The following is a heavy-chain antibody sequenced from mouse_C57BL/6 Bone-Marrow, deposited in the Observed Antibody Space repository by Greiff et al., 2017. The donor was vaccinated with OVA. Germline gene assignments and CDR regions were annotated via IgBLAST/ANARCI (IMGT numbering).Heavy chain of an antibody. CDR2: INYDGSST. V-gene: IGHV5-16*01. CDR3: ARETRNWYFDV. J-gene: IGHJ1*03. Sequence: EVQLVESEGGLVQPGSSMKLSCTASGFTFSDYYMAWVRQVPEKGLEWVANINYDGSSTYYLDSLKSRFIISRDNAKNILYLQMSSLKSEDTATYYCARETRNWYFDVWGTGTTVTVSS. CDR1: GFTFSDYY.